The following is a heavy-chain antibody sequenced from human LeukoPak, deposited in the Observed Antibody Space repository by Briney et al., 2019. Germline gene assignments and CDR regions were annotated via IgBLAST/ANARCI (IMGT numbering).Heavy chain of an antibody. V-gene: IGHV3-33*01. CDR3: GRDGKFGSWAFFDY. J-gene: IGHJ4*02. CDR1: GFTFSSYG. D-gene: IGHD1-26*01. CDR2: ILYDGSNK. Sequence: GRSLRLSCAASGFTFSSYGMHWVRQAPGKGLEWVAVILYDGSNKYYADSVKGRFTISRDNSKNTLYLQMNSLRAEDTAVYYCGRDGKFGSWAFFDYWGQGTLVTVSS.